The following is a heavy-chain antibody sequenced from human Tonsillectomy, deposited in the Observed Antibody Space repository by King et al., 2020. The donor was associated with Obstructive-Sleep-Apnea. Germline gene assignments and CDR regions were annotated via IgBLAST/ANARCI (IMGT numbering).Heavy chain of an antibody. CDR1: GFSFRRFW. D-gene: IGHD4-17*01. CDR3: ATSDDYGDYRPFDF. CDR2: LKEDGSEK. V-gene: IGHV3-7*03. J-gene: IGHJ4*02. Sequence: DVQLVQSGEGLVQPGGSLRLSCAASGFSFRRFWMTWVRQAPGKGLEWVASLKEDGSEKYYVDSVKGRFTMSRDNAQSLLYLQMNSLRVDDTAVYYCATSDDYGDYRPFDFWGQGTLVTVSS.